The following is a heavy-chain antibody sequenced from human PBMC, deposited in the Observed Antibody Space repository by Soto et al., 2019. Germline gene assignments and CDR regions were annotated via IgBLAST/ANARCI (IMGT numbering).Heavy chain of an antibody. J-gene: IGHJ6*02. CDR2: INHSGST. D-gene: IGHD5-18*01. Sequence: PSETLSLTCAVYGGSFSGYYWSWIRQPPGKGLEWIGEINHSGSTNYNPSLKSRVTISVDTSKNQFSLKLSSVTAADTAVYYCARGVTEYSRYYYYYYGMDVWGQGTTVTVSS. V-gene: IGHV4-34*01. CDR3: ARGVTEYSRYYYYYYGMDV. CDR1: GGSFSGYY.